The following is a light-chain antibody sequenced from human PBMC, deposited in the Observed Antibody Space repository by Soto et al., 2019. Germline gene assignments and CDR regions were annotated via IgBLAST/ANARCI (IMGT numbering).Light chain of an antibody. V-gene: IGKV3-11*01. CDR1: QSVSSY. CDR3: QQRSNWLSIA. Sequence: EIVLTQSPATLPLSPGERATLSCRASQSVSSYLAWYQQKPGQAPRLLIYDASNRATGIPARFSGCGSGTDFTLTISSLEPEDFAVYYCQQRSNWLSIAFGQGTRLEIK. CDR2: DAS. J-gene: IGKJ5*01.